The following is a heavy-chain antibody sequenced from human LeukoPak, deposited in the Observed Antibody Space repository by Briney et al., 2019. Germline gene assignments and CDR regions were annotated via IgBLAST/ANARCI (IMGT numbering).Heavy chain of an antibody. CDR1: GGSFRGYY. CDR2: IHHSGST. V-gene: IGHV4-34*01. D-gene: IGHD2-15*01. CDR3: ARNYCSGGSCYLGDAFDI. J-gene: IGHJ3*02. Sequence: SETLSLTCAVYGGSFRGYYWTWIRQPPGKGLEWIGEIHHSGSTNYNPSLTSRVTISVDMSKNQFSLKLSSVTAADTAVYYCARNYCSGGSCYLGDAFDIWGQGTMVTVSS.